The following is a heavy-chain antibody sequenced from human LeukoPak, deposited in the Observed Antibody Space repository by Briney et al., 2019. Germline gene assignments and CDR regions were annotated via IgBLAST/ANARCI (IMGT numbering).Heavy chain of an antibody. CDR2: INPNTGGT. D-gene: IGHD3-16*02. Sequence: ASVKVSCKASGYTFTSYYMHWVRQAPGQGLEWMGWINPNTGGTNYAQKFQGRVVMTMDTAISTAYLALTGLTYDDTAIYYCATSFYRQTDAWGQGSLVTVSS. CDR3: ATSFYRQTDA. CDR1: GYTFTSYY. J-gene: IGHJ5*02. V-gene: IGHV1-2*02.